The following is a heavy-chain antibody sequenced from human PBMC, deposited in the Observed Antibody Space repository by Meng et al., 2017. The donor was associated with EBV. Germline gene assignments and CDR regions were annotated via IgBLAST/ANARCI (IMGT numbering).Heavy chain of an antibody. V-gene: IGHV1-2*06. D-gene: IGHD6-19*01. CDR2: INPNSGGT. CDR1: GYTFTGYY. Sequence: QVPLAQSGGEVKKPGASVKVSCKASGYTFTGYYMHWVRQSPGQGLEWMGRINPNSGGTNYAQKFQGRVTMTRDTSISTAYMELSRLRSDDTAVYYCARVGIAVAGTGDYWGQGTLVTVSS. CDR3: ARVGIAVAGTGDY. J-gene: IGHJ4*02.